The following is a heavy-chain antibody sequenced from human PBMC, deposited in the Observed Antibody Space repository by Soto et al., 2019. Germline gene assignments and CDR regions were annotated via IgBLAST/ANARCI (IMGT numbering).Heavy chain of an antibody. D-gene: IGHD2-2*02. CDR1: GGTFSSYA. Sequence: SVKVSCKASGGTFSSYAISWVRQAPGQGLEWMGGIIPIFGTANYAQKFQGRVTITADESTSTAYMELSSLRSEDTAVYYCARQGGGYCSSTSCYMFYYYGMDVWGQGTTVTVSS. CDR2: IIPIFGTA. CDR3: ARQGGGYCSSTSCYMFYYYGMDV. V-gene: IGHV1-69*13. J-gene: IGHJ6*02.